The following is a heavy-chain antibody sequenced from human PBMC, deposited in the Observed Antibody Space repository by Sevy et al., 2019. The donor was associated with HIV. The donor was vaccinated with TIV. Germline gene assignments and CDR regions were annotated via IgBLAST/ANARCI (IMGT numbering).Heavy chain of an antibody. D-gene: IGHD3-22*01. CDR2: VYHSGTT. J-gene: IGHJ4*02. V-gene: IGHV4-4*02. CDR1: GGSISSTNW. CDR3: ARRFYYDSSTHYQYYFDY. Sequence: SETLSLTCDVSGGSISSTNWWSWVRQPPGKGLEWIGEVYHSGTTNYNTSLKRRVTMSVDKSKNQFSLKLSSVTAADTALYYCARRFYYDSSTHYQYYFDYWGQGTLVTVSS.